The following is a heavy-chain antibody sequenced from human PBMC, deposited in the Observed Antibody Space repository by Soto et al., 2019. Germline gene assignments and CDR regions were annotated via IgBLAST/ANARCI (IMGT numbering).Heavy chain of an antibody. CDR3: ARDXXISTXXYVSY. J-gene: IGHJ4*02. CDR2: ISAYNGNT. Sequence: QVQLVQSGAEVKKPGASVKVSCXXXXXXFTSYXISWXXQAPGXXLEWMGWISAYNGNTNYAQKLQGRVTMTTDTSTSTAYMELRSLRSDDTAVYYXARDXXISTXXYVSYWGQGTLVTVSS. CDR1: XXXFTSYX. D-gene: IGHD2-2*01. V-gene: IGHV1-18*01.